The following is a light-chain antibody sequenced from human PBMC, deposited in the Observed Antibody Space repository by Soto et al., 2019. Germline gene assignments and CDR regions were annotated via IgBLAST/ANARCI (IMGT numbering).Light chain of an antibody. Sequence: QSLLTQPPSLSGAPGQRVTISCTGSSSNIGAGYDVHWYQQLPGTAPKLLIYGNSNRPSGVPDRFSGSKSGTSASLAITGLQAEDEADYYCQSYDSSLSGYVYGTGTKVNVL. CDR1: SSNIGAGYD. J-gene: IGLJ1*01. CDR3: QSYDSSLSGYV. V-gene: IGLV1-40*01. CDR2: GNS.